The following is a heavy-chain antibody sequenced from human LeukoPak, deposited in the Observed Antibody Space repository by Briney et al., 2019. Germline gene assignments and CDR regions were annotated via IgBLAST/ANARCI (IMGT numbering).Heavy chain of an antibody. CDR3: ARHILNFGNNSHFDH. CDR1: GDSINNYF. D-gene: IGHD2/OR15-2a*01. CDR2: IYYVGRA. J-gene: IGHJ4*02. V-gene: IGHV4-59*08. Sequence: SETLSLTCTVSGDSINNYFWSWIRQSPEKALEWIAYIYYVGRANYNPSLESRVTMSIDTSKNQFSLRLSSVTAADTAVYYCARHILNFGNNSHFDHWGQGILVTVSS.